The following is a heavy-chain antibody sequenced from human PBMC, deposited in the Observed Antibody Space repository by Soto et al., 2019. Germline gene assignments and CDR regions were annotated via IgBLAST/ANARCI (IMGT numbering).Heavy chain of an antibody. D-gene: IGHD6-6*01. Sequence: SETLSLTCAVFGGSFSAYYWSWIRQPPGKGLEWIGEINFSGITNYNPSLKSRVTISVVTSKNQFSLKLSSVSAADTAVYYCARGASIGSKSWFDPWGQGTLVTV. V-gene: IGHV4-34*01. CDR1: GGSFSAYY. J-gene: IGHJ5*02. CDR3: ARGASIGSKSWFDP. CDR2: INFSGIT.